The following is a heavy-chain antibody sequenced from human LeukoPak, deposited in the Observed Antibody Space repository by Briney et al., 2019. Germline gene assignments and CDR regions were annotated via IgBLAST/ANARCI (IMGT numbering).Heavy chain of an antibody. V-gene: IGHV4-59*08. Sequence: PSETLSLTCTVSGGTISSYYWNWIRQPPGKGLEWIGYIHYSGSTKYNPSLKSRVTISVDTSKNQFSLNLSSVTAADTAVYYCARWYSSGWAFDYWGQGTLVTVSS. J-gene: IGHJ4*02. CDR3: ARWYSSGWAFDY. D-gene: IGHD6-19*01. CDR1: GGTISSYY. CDR2: IHYSGST.